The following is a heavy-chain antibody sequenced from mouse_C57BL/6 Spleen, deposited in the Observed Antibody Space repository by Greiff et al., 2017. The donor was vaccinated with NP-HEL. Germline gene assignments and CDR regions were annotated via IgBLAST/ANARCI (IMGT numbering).Heavy chain of an antibody. V-gene: IGHV1-22*01. Sequence: EVQLQQSGPELVKPGASVKMSCKASGYTFTDYNMHWVKQSHGKSLEWIGYINPNNGGTSYNQKFKGKATLTVNKSSSTAYMELRSLTSEDSAVYYCARYPYYYGSSYYAMDYWGQGTSVTVSS. CDR3: ARYPYYYGSSYYAMDY. CDR1: GYTFTDYN. J-gene: IGHJ4*01. D-gene: IGHD1-1*01. CDR2: INPNNGGT.